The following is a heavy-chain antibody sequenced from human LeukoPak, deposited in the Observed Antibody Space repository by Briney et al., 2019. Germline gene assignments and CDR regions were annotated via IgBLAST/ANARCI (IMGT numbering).Heavy chain of an antibody. CDR3: VRGKRRFDY. J-gene: IGHJ4*02. CDR1: GFSFNESY. V-gene: IGHV3-11*01. Sequence: PGGSLRLFCAACGFSFNESYMTWIRQAPGKGLEWVAYISGRSYSMYYADSVKGRFNIPRDNSLNSVYLQMRSLKADDTAVYYGVRGKRRFDYWGQGTLVTVSS. CDR2: ISGRSYSM.